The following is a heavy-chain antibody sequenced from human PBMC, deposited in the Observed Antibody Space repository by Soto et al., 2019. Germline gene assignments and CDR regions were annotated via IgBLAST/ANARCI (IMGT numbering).Heavy chain of an antibody. V-gene: IGHV6-1*01. CDR1: GDSVSTNDAT. J-gene: IGHJ5*01. CDR3: ERLKGNSWLHS. Sequence: SQTLSLTCVISGDSVSTNDATWDWIRQSPSRGLEWLGRTYYRYRWQTDYAVSVKSRISINPDTSNNQVSLQLNSVTPDDTVVYYGERLKGNSWLHSWGKGTLVPVSS. CDR2: TYYRYRWQT.